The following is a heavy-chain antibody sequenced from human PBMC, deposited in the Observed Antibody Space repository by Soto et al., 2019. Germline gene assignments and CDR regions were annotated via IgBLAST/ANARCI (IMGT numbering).Heavy chain of an antibody. CDR1: GASLSSGGHY. J-gene: IGHJ3*02. V-gene: IGHV4-31*03. D-gene: IGHD3-22*01. Sequence: QVQLQESGPGLAKPSQTVSLTCTVSGASLSSGGHYWTWIRHVPGKALVWTGYICHTGTTFYTPFPESRVLMSVDTSVNYFSLNVNSVTAADTAVYYSARGLGSDSNGHFLSAFDIWGHGTMVSVSA. CDR3: ARGLGSDSNGHFLSAFDI. CDR2: ICHTGTT.